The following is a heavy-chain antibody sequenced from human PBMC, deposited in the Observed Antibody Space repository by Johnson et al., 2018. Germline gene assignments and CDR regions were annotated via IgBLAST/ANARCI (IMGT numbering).Heavy chain of an antibody. CDR2: IIPIFGTA. CDR1: GGTFSSYA. CDR3: ARPDYGGNSDAFDI. Sequence: QVQLVQSGAEVKKPGSSXKVSCKASGGTFSSYAISWVRQAPGQGLEWMGGIIPIFGTANYAQKFQGRVTITADESTSTAYMELSSLRTEDTAVYYCARPDYGGNSDAFDIWGQGTMVTVSS. D-gene: IGHD4-23*01. J-gene: IGHJ3*02. V-gene: IGHV1-69*12.